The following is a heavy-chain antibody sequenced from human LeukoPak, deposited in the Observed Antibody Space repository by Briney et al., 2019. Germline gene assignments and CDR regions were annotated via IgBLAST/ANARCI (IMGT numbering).Heavy chain of an antibody. D-gene: IGHD2-2*01. CDR1: GGSISSYY. V-gene: IGHV4-59*01. Sequence: PSETLSLTCTVSGGSISSYYWSWIRQPPGKGLEWIGYIYYSGSTNYNPSLKSRVTISVDTSKNQFSLKLSSVTAEDTAVYYCAKDQTGYCSSTSCSGMDVWGQGTTVTVSS. J-gene: IGHJ6*02. CDR2: IYYSGST. CDR3: AKDQTGYCSSTSCSGMDV.